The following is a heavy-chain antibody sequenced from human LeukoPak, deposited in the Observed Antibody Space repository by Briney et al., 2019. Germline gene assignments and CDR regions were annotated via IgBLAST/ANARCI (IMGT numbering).Heavy chain of an antibody. CDR3: ARGLYSSGYNYSSDWFDP. D-gene: IGHD3-22*01. Sequence: GASVKVSCKASGYIFTDYYIHWVRQAPGQGLEWMGWINPNTGGTNYAQNFQGRVTMTRDTSITTAYMELSKLRSDDTAVYYCARGLYSSGYNYSSDWFDPWGQGTLVTVSS. CDR1: GYIFTDYY. J-gene: IGHJ5*02. CDR2: INPNTGGT. V-gene: IGHV1-2*02.